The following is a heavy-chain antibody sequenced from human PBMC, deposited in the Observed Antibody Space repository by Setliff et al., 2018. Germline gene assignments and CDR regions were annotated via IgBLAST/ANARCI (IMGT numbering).Heavy chain of an antibody. Sequence: ASVKVSCKTSGFSFSTFGFNWVRQAPGQGLEWMGWMNPNSGKTGYAQKFQGRVIMTRNTSISTAYLELNTLRSDDTAVYYCARERYFDYWGQGTLVTVSS. CDR1: GFSFSTFG. CDR2: MNPNSGKT. J-gene: IGHJ4*02. V-gene: IGHV1-8*01. CDR3: ARERYFDY.